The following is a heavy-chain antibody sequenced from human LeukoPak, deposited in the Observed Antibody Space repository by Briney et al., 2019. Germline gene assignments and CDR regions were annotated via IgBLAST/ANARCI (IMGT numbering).Heavy chain of an antibody. CDR3: ARHASVSGNWPRPLDS. J-gene: IGHJ4*02. CDR1: GGSISISSHY. CDR2: IYYSGST. Sequence: SETLSLTCTVSGGSISISSHYWGWIRQPPGKGLEWIGNIYYSGSTYYNPSLKSRVTISVDTSKNQFSLKLTSVTAADTAVYYCARHASVSGNWPRPLDSWGQGSLVTVSS. D-gene: IGHD6-19*01. V-gene: IGHV4-39*01.